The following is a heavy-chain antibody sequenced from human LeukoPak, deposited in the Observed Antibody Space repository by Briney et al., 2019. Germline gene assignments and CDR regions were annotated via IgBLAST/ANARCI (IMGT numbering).Heavy chain of an antibody. Sequence: GESLKISCQSSGYSFTTYWIGWVRQMPGKGLEWMGIVYPDDSDTKYSPSFRGHVTISADRSSRTAYLQWSSLKASDTAMYYCARRTIGGGSWNDYWGQGTLVTVSS. CDR1: GYSFTTYW. CDR2: VYPDDSDT. D-gene: IGHD2-15*01. V-gene: IGHV5-51*01. J-gene: IGHJ4*02. CDR3: ARRTIGGGSWNDY.